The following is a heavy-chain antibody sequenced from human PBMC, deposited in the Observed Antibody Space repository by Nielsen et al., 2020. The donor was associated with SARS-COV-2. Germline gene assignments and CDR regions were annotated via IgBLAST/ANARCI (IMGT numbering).Heavy chain of an antibody. J-gene: IGHJ5*02. D-gene: IGHD2-2*01. CDR1: GGTFSSYA. Sequence: SVKVSCKASGGTFSSYAISWVRQAPGQGLEWMGGIIPIFGTANYAQKLQGRVTITADESTSTAYMELSSLRSEDTAVYYCARGVVPAAMTWFDPWGQGTLVTVSS. CDR2: IIPIFGTA. V-gene: IGHV1-69*13. CDR3: ARGVVPAAMTWFDP.